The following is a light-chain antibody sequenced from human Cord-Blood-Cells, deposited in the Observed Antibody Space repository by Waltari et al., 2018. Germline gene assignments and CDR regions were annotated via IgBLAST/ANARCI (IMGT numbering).Light chain of an antibody. V-gene: IGKV3-15*01. CDR1: QHVSSN. CDR2: GAS. CDR3: QQYNNWPPLT. Sequence: EIVMTQSPATLSVSPGERATLSCRASQHVSSNLAWYQQKPGQAPRLLIYGASTRATGIPARFSCSGSGTEFTLTISSLQSEDFAVYSCQQYNNWPPLTFGGGTKVEFK. J-gene: IGKJ4*01.